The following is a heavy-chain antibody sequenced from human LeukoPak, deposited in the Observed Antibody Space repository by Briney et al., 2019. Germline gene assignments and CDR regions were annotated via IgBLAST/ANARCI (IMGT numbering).Heavy chain of an antibody. J-gene: IGHJ6*03. D-gene: IGHD3-10*01. CDR2: ISAYNGNT. CDR1: GYTFTSYG. V-gene: IGHV1-18*01. Sequence: ASVKVSCKASGYTFTSYGISWVRQAPGQGLEWMGWISAYNGNTNYAQKFQGRVTMTRDTSISTAYMELSRLRSDDTAVYYCARDGDLWFGEATMDVWGKGTTVTISS. CDR3: ARDGDLWFGEATMDV.